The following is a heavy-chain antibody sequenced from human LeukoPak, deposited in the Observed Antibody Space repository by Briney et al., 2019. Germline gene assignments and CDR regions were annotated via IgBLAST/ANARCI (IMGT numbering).Heavy chain of an antibody. CDR1: LFAFCDSA. Sequence: GGSLRLSCTASLFAFCDSAMACVRAGPREGLRWVGFILSEPYGRTTEYAASVKGRFTISRNDSKSIAYLQMNSLKTEDTAVYYCTREPTGTGGSGFDIWGQARMVTVSS. CDR3: TREPTGTGGSGFDI. V-gene: IGHV3-49*04. J-gene: IGHJ3*02. D-gene: IGHD1-1*01. CDR2: ILSEPYGRTT.